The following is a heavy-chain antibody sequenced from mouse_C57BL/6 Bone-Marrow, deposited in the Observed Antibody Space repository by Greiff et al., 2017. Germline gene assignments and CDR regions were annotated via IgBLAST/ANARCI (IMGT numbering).Heavy chain of an antibody. D-gene: IGHD2-5*01. CDR3: VYSNYGGVYFDY. J-gene: IGHJ2*01. Sequence: QVQLQQSGAELVRPGASVKLSCKASGYTFTDYYINWVKQRPGQGLEWIARIYPGSGNTYYNEKFKGKATLTAEKSSSTAYMQLSSLTSEDSAVYFCVYSNYGGVYFDYWGQGTTLTVSS. V-gene: IGHV1-76*01. CDR1: GYTFTDYY. CDR2: IYPGSGNT.